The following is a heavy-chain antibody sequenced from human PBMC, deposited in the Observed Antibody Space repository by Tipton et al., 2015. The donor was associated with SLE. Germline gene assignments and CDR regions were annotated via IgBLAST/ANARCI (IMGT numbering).Heavy chain of an antibody. V-gene: IGHV4-39*07. CDR1: GGSIRSSSYY. J-gene: IGHJ3*02. CDR3: ARDSPFYDTSGDDAFHI. Sequence: TLPLTCTVSGGSIRSSSYYWGWIRQPPGKGLEWIGSVYYSGSTYYNPSLKSRVTISLDTSKNQFSLKLNSVTAADTAVYYCARDSPFYDTSGDDAFHIWGQGTMVTVSS. D-gene: IGHD3-22*01. CDR2: VYYSGST.